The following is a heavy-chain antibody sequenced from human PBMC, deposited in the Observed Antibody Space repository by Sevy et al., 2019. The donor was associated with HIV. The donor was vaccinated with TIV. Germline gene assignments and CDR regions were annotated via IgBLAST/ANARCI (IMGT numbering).Heavy chain of an antibody. CDR1: GFTFSSYG. Sequence: GGSLRLSCAASGFTFSSYGMHWVRQAPGKGLEWVAVISYDGSNKYYADSVKGRFTISRDNSKNTLYLQMNSLRAEDTAVYYCAIEFYGDYPYYFDYWGQGTLVTVSS. D-gene: IGHD4-17*01. CDR2: ISYDGSNK. V-gene: IGHV3-30*03. CDR3: AIEFYGDYPYYFDY. J-gene: IGHJ4*02.